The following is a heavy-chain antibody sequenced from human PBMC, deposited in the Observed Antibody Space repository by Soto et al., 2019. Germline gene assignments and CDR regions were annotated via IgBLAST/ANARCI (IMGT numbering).Heavy chain of an antibody. CDR3: ARGGGNAYYGSGTEAGFDP. CDR1: GFTFSSYA. V-gene: IGHV3-30-3*01. D-gene: IGHD3-10*01. CDR2: ISYDGSNK. Sequence: QVQLVESGGGVVQPGRSLRLSCAASGFTFSSYAMHWVRQAPGKGLEWVAVISYDGSNKYYADSVKGRFTISRDNSKNSLYXQMNSLRAEDTAVYYCARGGGNAYYGSGTEAGFDPWGQGTLVTVSS. J-gene: IGHJ5*02.